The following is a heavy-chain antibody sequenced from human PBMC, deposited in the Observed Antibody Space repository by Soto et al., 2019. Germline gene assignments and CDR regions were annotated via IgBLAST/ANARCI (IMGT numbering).Heavy chain of an antibody. V-gene: IGHV3-30-3*01. CDR3: AREGSSGWGYYGMDV. CDR2: ISYDGSNK. CDR1: GFTFSSYA. Sequence: QVPLVESGGGVVQPGRSLRLSCAASGFTFSSYAMHWVRQAPGKGLEWVAVISYDGSNKYYADSVKGRFTISRDNSKNTLYLQMNSLRAEDTAVYYCAREGSSGWGYYGMDVWGQGTTVTVSS. J-gene: IGHJ6*02. D-gene: IGHD6-19*01.